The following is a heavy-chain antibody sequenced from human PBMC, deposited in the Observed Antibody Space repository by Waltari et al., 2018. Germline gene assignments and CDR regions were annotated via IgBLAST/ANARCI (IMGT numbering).Heavy chain of an antibody. Sequence: QLQLQESGPGLVKPSETQSLTCTVSGGSISSGSYYWGWIRQPPGKGLESIGYISYSGTTYYNLPLKSRVTMSVDTSRDQYSLSLRFVAAADTAVYYCARYYGNGEGWLDPWGQGTLVTVSS. CDR3: ARYYGNGEGWLDP. CDR2: ISYSGTT. J-gene: IGHJ5*02. CDR1: GGSISSGSYY. D-gene: IGHD3-3*01. V-gene: IGHV4-39*07.